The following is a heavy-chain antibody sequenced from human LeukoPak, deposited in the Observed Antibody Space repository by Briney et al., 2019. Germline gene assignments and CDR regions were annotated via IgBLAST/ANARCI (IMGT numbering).Heavy chain of an antibody. D-gene: IGHD2-2*01. CDR3: ARGGAPIVVVPAAIGHNWFDP. CDR2: IIPILGIA. CDR1: GGTFSSYT. V-gene: IGHV1-69*02. J-gene: IGHJ5*02. Sequence: EASVKVSCKASGGTFSSYTISWVRQAPGQGLEWMGRIIPILGIANYAQKFQGRVTITADKSTSTAYMELSSLRSEDTAVYYRARGGAPIVVVPAAIGHNWFDPWGQGTLVTVSS.